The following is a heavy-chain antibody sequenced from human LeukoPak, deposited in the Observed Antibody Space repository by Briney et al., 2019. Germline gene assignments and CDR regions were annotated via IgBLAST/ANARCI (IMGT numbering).Heavy chain of an antibody. CDR2: ISWNSGSI. Sequence: GRSLRLSCAASGFTFDDYAMHWVRQAPGKGLEWVSGISWNSGSIGYADSVKGRFTISRDNAKNSLYLHMNSLRAEDTALYYCAKDLGSSSVFDYWGQGTLVTVSS. CDR1: GFTFDDYA. D-gene: IGHD6-6*01. J-gene: IGHJ4*02. V-gene: IGHV3-9*01. CDR3: AKDLGSSSVFDY.